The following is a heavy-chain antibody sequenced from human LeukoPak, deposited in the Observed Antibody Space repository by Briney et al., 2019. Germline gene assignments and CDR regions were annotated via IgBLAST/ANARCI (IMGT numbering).Heavy chain of an antibody. CDR2: IIPIFGTA. CDR1: GGTFSSYA. J-gene: IGHJ4*02. CDR3: AQMPDGDNGVVDY. Sequence: SVTVSCKASGGTFSSYAISWVRQAPGQGLEWMGRIIPIFGTANYAQKFQGRVTITTDESTSTAYMELSSLRSEDTAVYYCAQMPDGDNGVVDYWGQGTLVTVSS. V-gene: IGHV1-69*05. D-gene: IGHD5-24*01.